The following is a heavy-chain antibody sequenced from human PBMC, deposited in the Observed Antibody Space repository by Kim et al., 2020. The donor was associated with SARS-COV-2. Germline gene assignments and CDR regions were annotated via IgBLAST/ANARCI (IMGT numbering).Heavy chain of an antibody. D-gene: IGHD3-22*01. V-gene: IGHV3-15*01. CDR1: GFTFSNAW. Sequence: GGSLRLSCAASGFTFSNAWMSWVRQAPGKGLEWVGRIKSKTDGGTTDYAAPVKGRFTISRDDSKNTLYLQMNSLKTEDTAVYYCTTDPEPMNYYDSSGSAVPFDYWGQGTLVTVSS. CDR2: IKSKTDGGTT. J-gene: IGHJ4*02. CDR3: TTDPEPMNYYDSSGSAVPFDY.